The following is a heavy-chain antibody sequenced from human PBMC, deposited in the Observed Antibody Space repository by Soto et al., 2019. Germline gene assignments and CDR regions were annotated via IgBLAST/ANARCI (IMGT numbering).Heavy chain of an antibody. V-gene: IGHV3-11*01. D-gene: IGHD6-25*01. J-gene: IGHJ4*02. Sequence: PGGSLRLSCAASGFTFSDHYMTWIRQAPGKGPEWISYISGGGSTTSYADSVKGRFTISRDSAKNTLYLQMNSLTVEDTAAYYCSRDPRLADYWGQGTLVTVSS. CDR3: SRDPRLADY. CDR1: GFTFSDHY. CDR2: ISGGGSTT.